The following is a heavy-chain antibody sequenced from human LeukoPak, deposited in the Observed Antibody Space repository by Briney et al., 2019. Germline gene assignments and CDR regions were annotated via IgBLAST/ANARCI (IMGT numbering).Heavy chain of an antibody. CDR3: AKGTSSWHEFDY. CDR1: GFTFDDA. V-gene: IGHV3-43D*03. J-gene: IGHJ4*02. D-gene: IGHD6-13*01. Sequence: GGSLRLSCAASGFTFDDAMHWVRQPPGKGLEWVSLITWDGDNTYYTDSVKGRFTISRDNSENSLYLQMNSLRAEDTALYYCAKGTSSWHEFDYWGQGTLVTVSS. CDR2: ITWDGDNT.